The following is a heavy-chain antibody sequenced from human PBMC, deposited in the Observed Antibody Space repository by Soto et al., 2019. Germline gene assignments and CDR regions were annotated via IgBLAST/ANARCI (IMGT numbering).Heavy chain of an antibody. D-gene: IGHD4-17*01. V-gene: IGHV3-74*01. CDR1: GFTFSSYW. CDR2: INSDGSTT. J-gene: IGHJ6*03. CDR3: ARSAYGDYFYYYYMAV. Sequence: EVQLVESGGGLVQPGGSQRLSCAASGFTFSSYWMHWVRQAPGKGLVWVSRINSDGSTTNYAGSVKGRFTISRDIAKNTLYLQMNSLRAEDTAVYYCARSAYGDYFYYYYMAVWGKGTTVTVSS.